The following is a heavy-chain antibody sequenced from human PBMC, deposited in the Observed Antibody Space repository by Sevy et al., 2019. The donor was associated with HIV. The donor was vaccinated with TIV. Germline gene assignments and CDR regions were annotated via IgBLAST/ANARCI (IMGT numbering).Heavy chain of an antibody. CDR3: ARPSRPGSAAGTNRGAFDI. V-gene: IGHV5-51*01. D-gene: IGHD6-13*01. J-gene: IGHJ3*02. CDR1: GYSFTSYW. Sequence: GGSLRLSCKGSGYSFTSYWIGWVRQMPGKGLEWMGIIYPGDSDARYSPSFQGQVTNSADKSISTAYLQWSSLKASAAAMYDCARPSRPGSAAGTNRGAFDIWGQGTMVTVSS. CDR2: IYPGDSDA.